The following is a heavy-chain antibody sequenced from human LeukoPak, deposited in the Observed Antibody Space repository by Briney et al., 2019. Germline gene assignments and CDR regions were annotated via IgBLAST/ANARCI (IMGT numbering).Heavy chain of an antibody. CDR2: ISAYNGNT. CDR1: GYTFTSYG. V-gene: IGHV1-18*01. J-gene: IGHJ4*02. D-gene: IGHD3-9*01. CDR3: ARDAAHILTGFSDY. Sequence: ASVKVSCKASGYTFTSYGISWVRQAPGQGLEWMGWISAYNGNTNYAQKLQGRVTMTTDTSTSTAYMELRSLRSDDTAVYYCARDAAHILTGFSDYWGQGTLVTVSS.